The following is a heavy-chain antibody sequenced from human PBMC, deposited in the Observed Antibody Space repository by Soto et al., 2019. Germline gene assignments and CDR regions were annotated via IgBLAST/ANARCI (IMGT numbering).Heavy chain of an antibody. CDR2: ISAYDGKT. J-gene: IGHJ5*02. V-gene: IGHV1-18*01. CDR3: ARDPHEFWTSYWFDP. D-gene: IGHD3-3*01. CDR1: GYTFNTYG. Sequence: WASVKVSCKTSGYTFNTYGINWVRQAPGQGLELMGWISAYDGKTTYAEKFQGRVTLTTDTSTSTAYMELRSLRSDDTAIYYCARDPHEFWTSYWFDPWGQGTLVTVS.